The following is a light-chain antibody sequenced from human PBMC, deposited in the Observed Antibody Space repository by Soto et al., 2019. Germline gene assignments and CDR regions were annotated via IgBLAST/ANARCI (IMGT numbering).Light chain of an antibody. J-gene: IGKJ4*01. Sequence: DLQMTQSPSSLSASVGDRVTITCRASQTISSYLNWYQQQPGKAPKLLIYAASNLQSGVPSRFSGSGSGTDFALTISSLQPEDFATYYCQQSYSTPWTFGGGTKVEIK. CDR3: QQSYSTPWT. CDR2: AAS. V-gene: IGKV1-39*01. CDR1: QTISSY.